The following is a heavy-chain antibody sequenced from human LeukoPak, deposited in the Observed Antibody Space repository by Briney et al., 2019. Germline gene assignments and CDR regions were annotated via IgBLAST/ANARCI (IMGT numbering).Heavy chain of an antibody. Sequence: GGSLRLSCAASGFNFSSYWMIWVRQAPGKGLEWVANIKQDGSVKNYVDSVKGRFTISRDNAKNSLYLRMNSLRVEDTAVYYCAKVAKYYYGSETYYFFEHWGQGTPVTASS. CDR1: GFNFSSYW. D-gene: IGHD3-10*01. J-gene: IGHJ4*02. CDR3: AKVAKYYYGSETYYFFEH. V-gene: IGHV3-7*01. CDR2: IKQDGSVK.